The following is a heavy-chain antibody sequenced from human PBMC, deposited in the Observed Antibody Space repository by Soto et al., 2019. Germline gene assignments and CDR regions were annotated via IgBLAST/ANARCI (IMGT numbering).Heavy chain of an antibody. J-gene: IGHJ4*02. CDR2: IKSKGSGGTT. CDR1: GFTFSDAW. CDR3: CWSASVNYYFDH. D-gene: IGHD3-3*01. V-gene: IGHV3-15*01. Sequence: GSLRLSCAXSGFTFSDAWMSWVRQAPGKGLEWVGRIKSKGSGGTTDYPAPVKGRFTISRDDSKNTLYLQMNSLKTEDTGVYYCCWSASVNYYFDHWGQGTVVTVS.